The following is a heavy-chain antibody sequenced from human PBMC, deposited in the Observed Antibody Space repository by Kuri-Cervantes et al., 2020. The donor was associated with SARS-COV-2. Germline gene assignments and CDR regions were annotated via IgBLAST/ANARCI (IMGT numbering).Heavy chain of an antibody. D-gene: IGHD1-26*01. CDR1: GFTFSSYS. Sequence: GESLKISCAASGFTFSSYSMNWVRQAPGKGLEWVSSISSSSSYIYYADSVKGRFTISRDNAKNSLYLQMNSLRAEDTAVYYCARDQEEGGGGYSKGYFDYWGQGTLVTVSS. CDR2: ISSSSSYI. CDR3: ARDQEEGGGGYSKGYFDY. V-gene: IGHV3-21*01. J-gene: IGHJ4*02.